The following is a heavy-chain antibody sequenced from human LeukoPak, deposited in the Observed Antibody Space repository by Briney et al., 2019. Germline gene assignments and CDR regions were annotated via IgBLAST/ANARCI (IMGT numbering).Heavy chain of an antibody. J-gene: IGHJ4*02. Sequence: TSQTLSLTCTVSGGSISSGSYYCGWIRQPRGEWLGWGGSIYYSGSTYYNPSLKRRVTISVDTSKNQFSMKLSSVTAADTAVYYCASSSTAMVTPFDYWGQGTLVTVSS. V-gene: IGHV4-39*01. CDR2: IYYSGST. CDR3: ASSSTAMVTPFDY. D-gene: IGHD5-18*01. CDR1: GGSISSGSYY.